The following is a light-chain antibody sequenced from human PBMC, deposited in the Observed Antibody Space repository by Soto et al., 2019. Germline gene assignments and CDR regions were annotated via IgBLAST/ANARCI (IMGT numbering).Light chain of an antibody. V-gene: IGLV1-44*01. Sequence: QSVLTQSPSASGTPGQRVTISCSGSSSNIGRDPVNWYQELPGTAPKLLIYDNNQRPSGVPDRFSGSKSGTSASLAISGLQSEDEADYFCAGWDGSLRGFVFGTGTKVT. CDR3: AGWDGSLRGFV. CDR1: SSNIGRDP. J-gene: IGLJ1*01. CDR2: DNN.